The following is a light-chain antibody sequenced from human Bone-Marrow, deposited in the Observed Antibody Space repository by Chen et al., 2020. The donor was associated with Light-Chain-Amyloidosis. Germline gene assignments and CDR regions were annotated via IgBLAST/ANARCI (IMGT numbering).Light chain of an antibody. V-gene: IGKV3-15*01. CDR3: QQYNQWPKT. Sequence: EIVMTQSPATLSVSPGDRATLSCRASQSVSSNLAWYQQKRGQAPRLLIYGASTRATGIPARFSGSGSGTDFTLTISSIEAEDFAVYSCQQYNQWPKTFGRGTKVEI. CDR2: GAS. CDR1: QSVSSN. J-gene: IGKJ4*01.